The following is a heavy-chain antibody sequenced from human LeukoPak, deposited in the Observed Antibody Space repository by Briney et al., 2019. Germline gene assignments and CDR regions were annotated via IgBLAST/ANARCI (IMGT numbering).Heavy chain of an antibody. Sequence: SVKVSCKASGGTFSSYAISWVRQAPGQGLEWMGGIIPIFGTANYAQKFQGRVTITTDESTSTAYMELSSLRSEDTAVYYCASMTTNLRDYYYYYMDVWGKGTTVTVSS. V-gene: IGHV1-69*05. D-gene: IGHD4-11*01. CDR1: GGTFSSYA. J-gene: IGHJ6*03. CDR2: IIPIFGTA. CDR3: ASMTTNLRDYYYYYMDV.